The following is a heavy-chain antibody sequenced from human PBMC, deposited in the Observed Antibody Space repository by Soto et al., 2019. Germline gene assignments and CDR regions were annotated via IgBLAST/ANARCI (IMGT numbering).Heavy chain of an antibody. CDR2: IYYSGST. D-gene: IGHD5-12*01. Sequence: SENLSLTCTVSGGSISRSSSYWGWIRQPPGKGLEWVGSIYYSGSTNYNPSLKSRVTISVDTSKNQFSLELSSVTAADTAVYYCARQESDSGYGSLDYWGQGTLVTVSS. J-gene: IGHJ4*02. CDR3: ARQESDSGYGSLDY. CDR1: GGSISRSSSY. V-gene: IGHV4-39*01.